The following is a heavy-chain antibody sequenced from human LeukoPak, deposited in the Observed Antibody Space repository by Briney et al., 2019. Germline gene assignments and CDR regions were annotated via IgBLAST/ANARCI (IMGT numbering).Heavy chain of an antibody. J-gene: IGHJ5*02. V-gene: IGHV1-46*01. CDR1: GYIFTSYF. CDR2: INPSGGST. Sequence: ASVKVSCKASGYIFTSYFMHWVRQAPGQGLEWMGLINPSGGSTRYAQKFQGRVTMTRDMSTSTVYMELSSLRSEDTAVYYCARALPHRRLMDTAMEQHWFDPWGQGTLVTVSS. D-gene: IGHD5-18*01. CDR3: ARALPHRRLMDTAMEQHWFDP.